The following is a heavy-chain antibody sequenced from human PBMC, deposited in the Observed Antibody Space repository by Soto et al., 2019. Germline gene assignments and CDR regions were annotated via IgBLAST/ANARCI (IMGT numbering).Heavy chain of an antibody. V-gene: IGHV4-59*08. D-gene: IGHD1-1*01. J-gene: IGHJ6*02. CDR1: SGPSSSHN. Sequence: QVQLQQSGPGLVKPSETLSLTCSVSSGPSSSHNWGWIRQPPGRGLEWIGYVYSTGGTSYNPSLKSRVTISADTSTNHCSLTLTAVTAADTAVYYCVRQGIGNLHGLVDVWGQGTTVRVSS. CDR3: VRQGIGNLHGLVDV. CDR2: VYSTGGT.